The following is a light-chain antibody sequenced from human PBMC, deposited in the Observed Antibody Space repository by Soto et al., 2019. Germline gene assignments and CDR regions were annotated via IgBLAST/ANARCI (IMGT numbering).Light chain of an antibody. CDR1: QSSNW. Sequence: DIKMTQSPSTLSASVGDRVTITCRASQSSNWLAWYQQKPGKAPKLLIYKASSLESGVPSRFSGSGSGTEFTITISSLQPADFATYYCQQYNNYSPRTFGHGTKGEIK. V-gene: IGKV1-5*03. J-gene: IGKJ1*01. CDR3: QQYNNYSPRT. CDR2: KAS.